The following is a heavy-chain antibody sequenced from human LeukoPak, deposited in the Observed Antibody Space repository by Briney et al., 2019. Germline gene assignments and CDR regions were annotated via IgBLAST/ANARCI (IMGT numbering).Heavy chain of an antibody. Sequence: GGSLRLSCAASGFTFSSYAMHWVRQAPGKGLEWVAVISYDGSNKYYADSVKGRFTISRDNSKNTLYLQMNSLRAEDTAVYYCAREDPSIAAAHFDYWGQRTLVTVSS. J-gene: IGHJ4*02. V-gene: IGHV3-30-3*01. D-gene: IGHD6-13*01. CDR1: GFTFSSYA. CDR3: AREDPSIAAAHFDY. CDR2: ISYDGSNK.